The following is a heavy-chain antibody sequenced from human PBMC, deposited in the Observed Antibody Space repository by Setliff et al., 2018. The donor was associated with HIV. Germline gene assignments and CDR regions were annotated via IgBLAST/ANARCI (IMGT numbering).Heavy chain of an antibody. CDR2: ISSSGSTI. CDR1: GFTFSSYE. CDR3: ARVRAVAGPFDY. V-gene: IGHV3-48*03. Sequence: GGSLRLSCAASGFTFSSYEMNWVRQAPGKGLEWVSYISSSGSTIYYADSVKGRFTISRDNAKNSLYLQMNSLRAEDTAVYYCARVRAVAGPFDYWGQGTLVTDSS. J-gene: IGHJ4*02. D-gene: IGHD6-19*01.